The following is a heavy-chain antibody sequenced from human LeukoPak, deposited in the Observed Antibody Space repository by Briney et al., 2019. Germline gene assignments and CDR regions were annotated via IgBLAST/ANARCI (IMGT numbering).Heavy chain of an antibody. J-gene: IGHJ4*02. Sequence: AGGSLRPSCTTSGFAFDDFAMSWVRQPAGKGLEWVGFIRRRAYGGAAEYAASVKGRFIISRDDSKGIAYLQMNSLKTEDTAVYYCSRNGLVDFDYWGQGSRVIVSP. CDR1: GFAFDDFA. CDR3: SRNGLVDFDY. V-gene: IGHV3-49*04. CDR2: IRRRAYGGAA.